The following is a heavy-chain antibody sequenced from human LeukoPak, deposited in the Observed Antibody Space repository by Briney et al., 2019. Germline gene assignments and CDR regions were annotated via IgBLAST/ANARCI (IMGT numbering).Heavy chain of an antibody. Sequence: GGSLRLSCAASGFTFSSYAMHWVRQAPGKGLEWVAVISYDGSNKYYADSVKGRFTISRDNSKNTLYLQMSSLRAEDTAVYYCARDRLGYCSGGSCYSGSYFDYWGQGTLVTVSS. D-gene: IGHD2-15*01. CDR3: ARDRLGYCSGGSCYSGSYFDY. CDR1: GFTFSSYA. J-gene: IGHJ4*02. CDR2: ISYDGSNK. V-gene: IGHV3-30*04.